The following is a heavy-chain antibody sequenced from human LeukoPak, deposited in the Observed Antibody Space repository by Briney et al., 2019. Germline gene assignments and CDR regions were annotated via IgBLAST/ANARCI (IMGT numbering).Heavy chain of an antibody. CDR1: GFTFSSYA. Sequence: AGGSLRLSCAASGFTFSSYAMHWVRQAPGKGLEWVAVISYDGSNKYYADSVKGRFTISRDNSKNTVYLQMNSLRAEDTAVYYCARVKAMALALDAFDIWGQGTMVTVSS. V-gene: IGHV3-30*04. CDR2: ISYDGSNK. J-gene: IGHJ3*02. CDR3: ARVKAMALALDAFDI. D-gene: IGHD5-18*01.